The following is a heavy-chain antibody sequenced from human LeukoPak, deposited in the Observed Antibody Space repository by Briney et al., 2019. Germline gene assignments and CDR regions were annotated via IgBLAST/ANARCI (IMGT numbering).Heavy chain of an antibody. CDR3: AKDKAPYNWNQLYYFDY. V-gene: IGHV3-33*06. J-gene: IGHJ4*02. Sequence: GRSLRLSCAASGFTFSSYGMHWVRQAPGKGLEWVAVIWYDGSNKYYADSVKGRFTISRDNSKNTLYLQMNSLRAEDTAVYYCAKDKAPYNWNQLYYFDYWGQGTLVTVSS. CDR1: GFTFSSYG. D-gene: IGHD1-20*01. CDR2: IWYDGSNK.